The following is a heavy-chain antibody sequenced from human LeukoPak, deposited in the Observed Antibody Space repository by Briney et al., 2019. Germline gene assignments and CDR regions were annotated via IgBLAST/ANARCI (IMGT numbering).Heavy chain of an antibody. V-gene: IGHV1-2*02. CDR2: INPNNGGA. CDR3: ARAGAAAVPDWYFDL. CDR1: GNIFTRYY. Sequence: GASVKVSCKTSGNIFTRYYIHWVRQAPGRGLEWMGWINPNNGGANFAQKFQGRVTFTRDSSISTVYMDLSRLRSDDTAVYYCARAGAAAVPDWYFDLWGRGTLVTVSS. D-gene: IGHD6-13*01. J-gene: IGHJ2*01.